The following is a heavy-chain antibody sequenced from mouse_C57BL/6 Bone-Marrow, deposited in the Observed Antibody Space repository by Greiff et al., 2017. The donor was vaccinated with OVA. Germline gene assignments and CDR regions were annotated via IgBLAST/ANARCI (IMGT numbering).Heavy chain of an antibody. J-gene: IGHJ2*01. CDR3: ARGAAVEGDY. V-gene: IGHV1-4*01. Sequence: VQLVESGAELARPGASVKMSCKASGYTFTSYTMHWVKQRPGQGLEWIGYINPSSGYTKYNQKFKDKATLTADKSSSTAYMQLSSLTSEDSAVYYCARGAAVEGDYWGQGTTLTVSS. CDR1: GYTFTSYT. D-gene: IGHD1-1*01. CDR2: INPSSGYT.